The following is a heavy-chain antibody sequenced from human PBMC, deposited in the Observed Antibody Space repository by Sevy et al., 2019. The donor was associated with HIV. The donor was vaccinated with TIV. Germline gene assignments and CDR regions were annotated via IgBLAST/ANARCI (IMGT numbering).Heavy chain of an antibody. Sequence: GGSLRLSCAASGFTFSNYGMHWVRQAPGKGLEWVAVMWNDGSNKYYAHSVKGRFTISRDNSKNTLYLQMNSLRVEDTAVYFCARGGDFNDRSAKRDFDYWGQGTLVTVSS. CDR3: ARGGDFNDRSAKRDFDY. J-gene: IGHJ4*02. V-gene: IGHV3-33*01. CDR1: GFTFSNYG. CDR2: MWNDGSNK. D-gene: IGHD3-22*01.